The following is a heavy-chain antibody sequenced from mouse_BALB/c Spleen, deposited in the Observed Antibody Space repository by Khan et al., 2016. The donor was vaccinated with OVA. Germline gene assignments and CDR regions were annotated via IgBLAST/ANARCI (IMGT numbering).Heavy chain of an antibody. V-gene: IGHV3-2*02. CDR3: AGGRTY. CDR1: GYSITSDYA. Sequence: EVQLQESGPGLVKPSQSLSLTCTVTGYSITSDYAWNWIRQFPGNKLEWMGYISYSGSTSYTPSLKSRISITRDTSKNQFFLPLNSVTTEDTATYFGAGGRTYWGQGTLVTVSA. CDR2: ISYSGST. J-gene: IGHJ3*01. D-gene: IGHD3-3*01.